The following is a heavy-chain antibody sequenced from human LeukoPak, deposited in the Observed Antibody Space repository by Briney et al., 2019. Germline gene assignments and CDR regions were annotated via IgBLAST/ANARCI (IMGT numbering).Heavy chain of an antibody. V-gene: IGHV4-39*01. J-gene: IGHJ4*02. CDR3: ARHSVIIRGVIFDY. Sequence: SETLSLTCTVSGGSISSSSYYWGWIRQPPGKGLEWIGSIYDTGSTYYDPSLKSRVTISVDTAKNQFSLKLSSVTAADTAVYYCARHSVIIRGVIFDYWGQGTLVTVSS. CDR2: IYDTGST. D-gene: IGHD3-10*01. CDR1: GGSISSSSYY.